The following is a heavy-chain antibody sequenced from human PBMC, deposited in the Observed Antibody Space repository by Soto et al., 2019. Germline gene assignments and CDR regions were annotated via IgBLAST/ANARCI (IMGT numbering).Heavy chain of an antibody. J-gene: IGHJ4*02. V-gene: IGHV3-48*02. Sequence: EVHLVESGGGLVQPGGSLRLSCAASGFTFSSYSLNWVRQAPGKGLAWVSYITSSGTTVYYADSVRGRFTISRDNAKNSLYLQMNSLRDDDTAVSYCARGSSNWAYYFDFWGQGTLVTVSS. D-gene: IGHD6-13*01. CDR2: ITSSGTTV. CDR1: GFTFSSYS. CDR3: ARGSSNWAYYFDF.